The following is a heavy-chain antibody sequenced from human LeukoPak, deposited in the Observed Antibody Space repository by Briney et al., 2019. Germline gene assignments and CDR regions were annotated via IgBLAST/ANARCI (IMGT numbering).Heavy chain of an antibody. CDR2: IWYDGNNK. J-gene: IGHJ4*02. D-gene: IGHD3-9*01. CDR3: ARSTSSEYDIYHFDY. V-gene: IGHV3-33*01. Sequence: GGSLRLSCAASGFTFSSYGMHWVRQAPGKGLEWVAVIWYDGNNKYYADSVKGRVTISRDNSKNTLYLQMNSLRAEDTAVYYCARSTSSEYDIYHFDYWGQGTLVSVSS. CDR1: GFTFSSYG.